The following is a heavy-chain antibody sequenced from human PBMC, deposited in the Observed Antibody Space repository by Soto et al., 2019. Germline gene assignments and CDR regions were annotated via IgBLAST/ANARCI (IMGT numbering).Heavy chain of an antibody. CDR2: ISSSSSYT. CDR3: ARDRGYGGNSGGAFDI. CDR1: GFTFSDYY. D-gene: IGHD4-17*01. V-gene: IGHV3-11*06. J-gene: IGHJ3*02. Sequence: GGSLRLSCAASGFTFSDYYMSWIRQAPGKGLEWVSYISSSSSYTNYADSVKGRFTISRDNAKNSLYLQMNSLRAEDTAVYYCARDRGYGGNSGGAFDIWGQGTMVTVSS.